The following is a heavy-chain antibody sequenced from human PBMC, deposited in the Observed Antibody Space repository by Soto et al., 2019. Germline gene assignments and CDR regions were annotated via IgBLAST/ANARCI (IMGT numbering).Heavy chain of an antibody. CDR3: AIRKLGYCSGGSCYKQPLFY. CDR2: INHSGST. CDR1: GGSFSGYY. V-gene: IGHV4-34*01. J-gene: IGHJ4*02. Sequence: SETLSLTCAVYGGSFSGYYWSWIRQPPGKGLEWIGEINHSGSTNYNPSLKSRVTISVDTSKNQFSLKLSSVTAADTAVYYCAIRKLGYCSGGSCYKQPLFYWGQGTLVTSPQ. D-gene: IGHD2-15*01.